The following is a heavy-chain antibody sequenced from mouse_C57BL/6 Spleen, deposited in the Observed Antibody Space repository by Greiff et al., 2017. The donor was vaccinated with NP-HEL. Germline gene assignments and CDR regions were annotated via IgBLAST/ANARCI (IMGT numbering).Heavy chain of an antibody. CDR3: ARDMRMDY. CDR1: GFTFSDYY. Sequence: EVMLVESEGGLVQPGSSMKLSCTASGFTFSDYYMAWVRQVPEKGLEWVANINYDGSSTYYLDSLKSRFIISRDNAKNILYLQMSSLKSEDTATYYCARDMRMDYWGQGTSVTVSS. J-gene: IGHJ4*01. CDR2: INYDGSST. V-gene: IGHV5-16*01. D-gene: IGHD2-3*01.